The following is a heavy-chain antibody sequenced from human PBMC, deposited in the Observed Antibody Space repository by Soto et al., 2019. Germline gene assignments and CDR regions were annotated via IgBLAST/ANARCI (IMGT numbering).Heavy chain of an antibody. CDR2: INPNSGGT. D-gene: IGHD2-2*01. V-gene: IGHV1-2*04. J-gene: IGHJ6*02. CDR1: GYTFTGYY. Sequence: ASVKVSCKASGYTFTGYYMHWVRQAPGQGLEWMGWINPNSGGTNYAQKFQGWVTTTRDTSISTAYMELSRLRSDDTAVYYCARNIVVVPAAMREDYYYYYGMDVWGQGTTVTVSS. CDR3: ARNIVVVPAAMREDYYYYYGMDV.